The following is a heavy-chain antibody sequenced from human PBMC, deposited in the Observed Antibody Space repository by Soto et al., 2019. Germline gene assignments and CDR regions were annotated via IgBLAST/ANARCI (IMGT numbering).Heavy chain of an antibody. J-gene: IGHJ4*02. V-gene: IGHV3-74*01. CDR3: ARGLKWGIFDY. D-gene: IGHD6-13*01. CDR1: GFTFSRDW. CDR2: LNRDGSST. Sequence: EVQLVESGGGLVQTGGSLRLSCAASGFTFSRDWMHWVRQAPGKGLVWVSHLNRDGSSTSYADSVNGRFTISRDNARNTLFLQMNSLGAEDTAVYYGARGLKWGIFDYWGQATLVTASS.